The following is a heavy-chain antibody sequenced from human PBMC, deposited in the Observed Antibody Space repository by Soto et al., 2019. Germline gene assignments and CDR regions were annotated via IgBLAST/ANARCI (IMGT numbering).Heavy chain of an antibody. CDR2: INPQTGGT. CDR3: ARERYQVISDGMDV. J-gene: IGHJ6*02. D-gene: IGHD2-2*01. CDR1: GYTFTGYY. V-gene: IGHV1-2*02. Sequence: QVQLVQSGAEVKTPGASVRVSCKASGYTFTGYYIHWVREAPGQGLGWMGWINPQTGGTSYAQKFQGRVTLSRDTSINTAYLELSRLRFADAAVYFCARERYQVISDGMDVWGQGTTVTVSS.